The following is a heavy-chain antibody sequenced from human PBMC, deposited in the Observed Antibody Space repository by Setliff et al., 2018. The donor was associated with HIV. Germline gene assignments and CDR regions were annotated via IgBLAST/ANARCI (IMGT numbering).Heavy chain of an antibody. CDR2: IYYGGST. J-gene: IGHJ4*02. CDR3: VREVVRTLDY. V-gene: IGHV4-39*07. Sequence: SETLSLTCTVSGGSISSYYWGWIRQPPGKGLEWIGSIYYGGSTYYSSSLKSRVTISVDTSKNQFSLKVNFVTAEDTAVYYCVREVVRTLDYWGQGTLVTVSS. CDR1: GGSISSYY. D-gene: IGHD2-15*01.